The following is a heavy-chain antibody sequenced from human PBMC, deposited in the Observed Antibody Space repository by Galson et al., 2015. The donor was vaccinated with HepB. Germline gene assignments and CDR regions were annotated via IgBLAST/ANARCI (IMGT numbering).Heavy chain of an antibody. CDR3: TRNLARTGEFDS. V-gene: IGHV1-8*01. CDR1: GSIFTNLD. D-gene: IGHD7-27*01. CDR2: MNPTSGST. Sequence: SVTVSCKASGSIFTNLDINWVRQAPGQGLEWLGWMNPTSGSTGYAQKFQDRVALTRDTSISTAYMELSFLRSEDTAVYYCTRNLARTGEFDSWGQGTLVTVSS. J-gene: IGHJ5*02.